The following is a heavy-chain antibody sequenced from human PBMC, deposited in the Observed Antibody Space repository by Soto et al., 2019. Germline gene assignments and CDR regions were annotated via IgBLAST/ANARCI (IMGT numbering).Heavy chain of an antibody. Sequence: EVQLLESGGGLIQPGGSLRLSCEASGFTFSNYGMTWVRLAPGKGLEWVSTISGSGGRTFYADTVKGRFTISRDNSKNTLYLQIKSLRAEDTAVYYCAKEMIASTLADFDDYWGQGTLVNVSS. CDR1: GFTFSNYG. CDR2: ISGSGGRT. V-gene: IGHV3-23*01. J-gene: IGHJ4*02. D-gene: IGHD2-21*01. CDR3: AKEMIASTLADFDDY.